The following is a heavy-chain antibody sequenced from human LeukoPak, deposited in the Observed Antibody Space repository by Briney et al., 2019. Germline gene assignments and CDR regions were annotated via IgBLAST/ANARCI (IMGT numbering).Heavy chain of an antibody. J-gene: IGHJ4*02. CDR3: ARSPTYYDFWSGYKFIDY. D-gene: IGHD3-3*01. CDR1: GFTFGTYW. V-gene: IGHV3-7*01. CDR2: IKHDGSEQ. Sequence: PGGSLRLSCAVSGFTFGTYWMTWVRQAPGRGLEWVANIKHDGSEQYYVDSVKGRFTTSRDNPKNSLYLQLNSLRAEDTAIYYCARSPTYYDFWSGYKFIDYWGQGTLVTVSS.